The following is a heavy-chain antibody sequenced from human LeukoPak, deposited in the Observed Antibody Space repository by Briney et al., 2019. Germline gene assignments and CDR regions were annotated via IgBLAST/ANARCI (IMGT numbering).Heavy chain of an antibody. J-gene: IGHJ4*02. V-gene: IGHV1-69*04. CDR3: ARDSTLRYFGWPLDY. CDR1: GGTFSSYA. Sequence: SVKVSCKASGGTFSSYAISWLRQAPGQGLEWMGRINPILGIANYAHQFQARVTITADNPTHTAYTELNSLSPEHPAVYYCARDSTLRYFGWPLDYWGQGNLVPVSS. CDR2: INPILGIA. D-gene: IGHD3-9*01.